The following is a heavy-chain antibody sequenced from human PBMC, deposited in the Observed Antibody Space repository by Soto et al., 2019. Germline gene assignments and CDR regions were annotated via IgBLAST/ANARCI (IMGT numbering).Heavy chain of an antibody. V-gene: IGHV4-59*01. CDR1: GGSISSYY. D-gene: IGHD3-10*01. Sequence: PSETLSLTCTVSGGSISSYYWSWIRQPSGKGLEWIGYIYYSGSTNYNPSLKSRVTISVDTSKSQFSLKLSSVTAADTAVYYCARAYYYGSGSYFIPTTYYYYYVMDFWGQGTTVTVSS. CDR2: IYYSGST. CDR3: ARAYYYGSGSYFIPTTYYYYYVMDF. J-gene: IGHJ6*02.